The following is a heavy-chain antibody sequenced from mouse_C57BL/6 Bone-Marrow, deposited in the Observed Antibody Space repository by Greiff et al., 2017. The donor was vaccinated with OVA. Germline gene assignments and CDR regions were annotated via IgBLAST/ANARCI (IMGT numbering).Heavy chain of an antibody. CDR3: ARGDYYGSSLYYFDY. J-gene: IGHJ2*01. Sequence: QVQLQQPGAELVKPGASVKVSCKASGYTFTSYWMHWVKQRPGQGLEWIGRIHPSDSDTNYNQKFKGKATLTVDKSSSTAYMQLSSLTSEDSAVYYCARGDYYGSSLYYFDYWGQGTTLTVSS. V-gene: IGHV1-74*01. CDR1: GYTFTSYW. CDR2: IHPSDSDT. D-gene: IGHD1-1*01.